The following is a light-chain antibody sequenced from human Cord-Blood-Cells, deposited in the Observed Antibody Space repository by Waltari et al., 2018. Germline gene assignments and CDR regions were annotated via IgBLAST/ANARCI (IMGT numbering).Light chain of an antibody. CDR2: DAT. CDR3: QQRSNWPLT. CDR1: QLVSSY. J-gene: IGKJ4*01. Sequence: EIVLTQSPATLSLSPGARATLSCRASQLVSSYLAWYQQKPGQAPRLLIYDATNRATGVPARFSGSGSGTDFTLTISSLEPEDFAVYYCQQRSNWPLTFGGGTKVEIK. V-gene: IGKV3-11*01.